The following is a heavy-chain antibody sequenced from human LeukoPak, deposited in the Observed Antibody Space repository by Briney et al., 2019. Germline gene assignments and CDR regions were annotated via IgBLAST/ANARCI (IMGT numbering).Heavy chain of an antibody. J-gene: IGHJ4*02. CDR1: GYTFTSYY. V-gene: IGHV1-46*01. CDR3: ARSGRMTAAAASFDY. D-gene: IGHD6-13*01. CDR2: INPSGGST. Sequence: ASVKVSCKASGYTFTSYYMHWVRQAPGQGLEWMGIINPSGGSTSYAQKFQGRATMTTDTSTSTAYMDLRSLSSDDTALYYCARSGRMTAAAASFDYWGQGTLVTVSS.